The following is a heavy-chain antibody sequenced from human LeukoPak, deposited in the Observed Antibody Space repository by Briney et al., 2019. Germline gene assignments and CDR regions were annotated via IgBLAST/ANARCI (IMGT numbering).Heavy chain of an antibody. Sequence: GGSLRLSCAASGFTFSSYGMHWVRQAPRKGREWVAVISYDGSNKYYADSVKGRFTISRDNSKNTLYLQMNNLRAEDTAVYYCAGLLTGYSPRFDYWGRGTLVTVSS. CDR2: ISYDGSNK. V-gene: IGHV3-30*03. J-gene: IGHJ4*02. D-gene: IGHD3-9*01. CDR3: AGLLTGYSPRFDY. CDR1: GFTFSSYG.